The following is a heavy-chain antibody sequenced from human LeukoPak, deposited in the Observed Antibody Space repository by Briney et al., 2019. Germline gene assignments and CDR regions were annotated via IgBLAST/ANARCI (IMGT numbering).Heavy chain of an antibody. J-gene: IGHJ3*02. D-gene: IGHD3-10*01. CDR1: GFTFSSYE. CDR2: VGIVGDT. Sequence: GGSLRLSCAASGFTFSSYEMHWVRQAAGKGLEWVSAVGIVGDTFYAGSVKGRFTISRDNAESSLFLQMNSLRAGDTAVYYCAREGRGGSADAFDICGQGTMVTVSS. CDR3: AREGRGGSADAFDI. V-gene: IGHV3-13*01.